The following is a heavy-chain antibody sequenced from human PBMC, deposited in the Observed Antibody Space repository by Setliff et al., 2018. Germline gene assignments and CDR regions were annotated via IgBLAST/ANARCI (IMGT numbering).Heavy chain of an antibody. CDR1: GGPFSNFA. Sequence: GASVKVSCKASGGPFSNFAISWVRQAPGQGFEWFGGIIPMFRTPEYAQKFQGRVTISADESRTAVYMELSSLRFDDTAVYYCARVQWEIAVKFHYNRMDVWGEGTQVTSPQ. CDR2: IIPMFRTP. V-gene: IGHV1-69*13. D-gene: IGHD1-26*01. J-gene: IGHJ6*04. CDR3: ARVQWEIAVKFHYNRMDV.